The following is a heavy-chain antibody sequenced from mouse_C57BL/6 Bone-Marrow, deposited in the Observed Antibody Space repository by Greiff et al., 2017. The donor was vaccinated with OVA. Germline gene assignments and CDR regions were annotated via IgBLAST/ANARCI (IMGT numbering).Heavy chain of an antibody. CDR1: GYTFTTYP. CDR2: FHPYNDDS. CDR3: ARPGDYDGDWFAY. J-gene: IGHJ3*01. D-gene: IGHD2-4*01. Sequence: VQLMESGAELVQPGASVKMSCKASGYTFTTYPIEWMKQNPGKSLEWIGNFHPYNDDSKYNEKFKGKATLTVEKSSSTVYLELSRLTSDDSAVYYCARPGDYDGDWFAYWGQGTLVTVSA. V-gene: IGHV1-47*01.